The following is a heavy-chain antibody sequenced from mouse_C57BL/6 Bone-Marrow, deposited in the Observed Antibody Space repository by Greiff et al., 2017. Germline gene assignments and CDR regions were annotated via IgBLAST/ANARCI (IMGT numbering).Heavy chain of an antibody. J-gene: IGHJ1*03. Sequence: VQLQQSGAELVKPGASVKMSCKASGYTFTSYWITWVKQRPGQGLEWIGDIYPGSGSTNYNDKFKSKATLTVDTSSSPAYMQLSSLTAEDSAVYYCARPYNSNYWYCDVWGTGTTVTGSS. V-gene: IGHV1-55*01. D-gene: IGHD2-5*01. CDR1: GYTFTSYW. CDR2: IYPGSGST. CDR3: ARPYNSNYWYCDV.